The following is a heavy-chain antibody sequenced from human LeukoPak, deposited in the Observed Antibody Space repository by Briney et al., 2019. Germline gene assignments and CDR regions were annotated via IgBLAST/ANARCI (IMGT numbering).Heavy chain of an antibody. J-gene: IGHJ4*02. D-gene: IGHD3-22*01. V-gene: IGHV4-34*01. CDR1: GGXFSGYY. CDR2: INHSGST. CDR3: ARESGSSGYYRNYFDY. Sequence: PSETLSLTCAVYGGXFSGYYCSWIRQPPGKGLEWFGEINHSGSTNYNPSLKSRVTISVDTSKNQFSLKLSSVTAADTAVYYCARESGSSGYYRNYFDYWGQGTLVTVSS.